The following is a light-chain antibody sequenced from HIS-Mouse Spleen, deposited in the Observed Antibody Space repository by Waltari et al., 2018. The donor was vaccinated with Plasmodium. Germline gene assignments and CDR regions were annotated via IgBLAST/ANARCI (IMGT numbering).Light chain of an antibody. V-gene: IGLV2-8*01. CDR2: EVS. CDR1: IRDVGGYNY. J-gene: IGLJ2*01. CDR3: SSYAGSNNLV. Sequence: QSALTQPPSASGSPGQSVTISCTGPIRDVGGYNYVSCYQQHPGKAPNLMIYEVSKRPSGVPDRFSGSKSGNTASLTVSGLQAEDEADYYCSSYAGSNNLVFGGGTKLTVL.